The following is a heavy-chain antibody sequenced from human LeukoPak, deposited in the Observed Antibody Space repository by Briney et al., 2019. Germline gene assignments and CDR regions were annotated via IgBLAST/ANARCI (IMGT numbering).Heavy chain of an antibody. D-gene: IGHD3-22*01. CDR2: INHSGST. J-gene: IGHJ4*02. V-gene: IGHV4-34*01. Sequence: SETLSLTCAVYGGSFSGYYWSWIRQPPGKGLEWIGEINHSGSTNYNPSLKSRVTISVDTSKNQFSLKLSSVTAADTAVYYCARAPGSGYSSHYFDYWGQGTLVTVSS. CDR1: GGSFSGYY. CDR3: ARAPGSGYSSHYFDY.